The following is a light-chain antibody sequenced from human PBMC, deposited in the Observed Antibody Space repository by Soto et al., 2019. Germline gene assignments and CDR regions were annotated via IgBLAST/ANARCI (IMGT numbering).Light chain of an antibody. V-gene: IGKV1-5*03. CDR3: QQYNSYPYT. CDR1: QSISSW. CDR2: KAS. Sequence: DIQMTQSPSTLSASVGDRVTITCRASQSISSWLAWYQQKPGKAPKLLIYKASNLESGVPSKFSGSGSGTDFILTISSLQTDDFATYFCQQYNSYPYTFGQGTKLEIK. J-gene: IGKJ2*01.